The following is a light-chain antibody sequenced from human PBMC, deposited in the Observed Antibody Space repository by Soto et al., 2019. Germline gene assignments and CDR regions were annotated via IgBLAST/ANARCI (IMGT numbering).Light chain of an antibody. CDR2: AAS. V-gene: IGKV1-9*01. J-gene: IGKJ3*01. CDR1: QGISTY. CDR3: QQLNRYPFT. Sequence: DIQLTQSPSFLSASVGDRVTITCRASQGISTYLAWYQQKPGRAPKLLIYAASTLQTGVPSRFSGSGSGTEFTLTISSLQPEDFANYYCQQLNRYPFTFGPGTKVDIK.